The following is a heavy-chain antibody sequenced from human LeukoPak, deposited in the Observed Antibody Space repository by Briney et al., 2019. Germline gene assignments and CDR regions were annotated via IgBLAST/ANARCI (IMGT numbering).Heavy chain of an antibody. V-gene: IGHV3-23*01. CDR3: AKTYYYLSGSLPEDY. Sequence: GGSLRLSCAASGFMFRGYAMSWVRQAPGKGLEWVSAISDTGDSTYYADSVKGRFTISRDNSKNTLYLQMSSLRVEDTALYFCAKTYYYLSGSLPEDYWGQGALVTVSS. D-gene: IGHD3-10*01. CDR2: ISDTGDST. J-gene: IGHJ4*02. CDR1: GFMFRGYA.